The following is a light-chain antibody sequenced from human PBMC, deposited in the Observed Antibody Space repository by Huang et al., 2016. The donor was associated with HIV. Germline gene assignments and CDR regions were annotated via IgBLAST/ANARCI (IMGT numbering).Light chain of an antibody. Sequence: AIRITQSPSSLSASTGDRVTITCRASQGISSYLAWYQQKPGKAPKLLIYAASPLQSGVPSRVSCSGSGTDFTLTISCLQSEDFATYYCQQYYSYPPTFGPGTKVDIK. CDR3: QQYYSYPPT. CDR1: QGISSY. J-gene: IGKJ3*01. V-gene: IGKV1-8*01. CDR2: AAS.